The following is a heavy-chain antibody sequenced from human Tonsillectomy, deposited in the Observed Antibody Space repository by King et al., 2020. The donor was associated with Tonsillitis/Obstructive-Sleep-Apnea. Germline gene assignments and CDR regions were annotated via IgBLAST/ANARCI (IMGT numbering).Heavy chain of an antibody. J-gene: IGHJ4*02. V-gene: IGHV5-10-1*01. CDR1: GYSFTTYW. D-gene: IGHD1-26*01. CDR3: ARTYSGTYYRNFDY. Sequence: QLVQSGAEVKKSGESLRISCKGSGYSFTTYWISWVRQMPGKGLEWMGRIDPSDSYTNYSPSFQGPVTISIAKSISTAYLQWSSLKASDTAMYYCARTYSGTYYRNFDYWGQGTLVTVSS. CDR2: IDPSDSYT.